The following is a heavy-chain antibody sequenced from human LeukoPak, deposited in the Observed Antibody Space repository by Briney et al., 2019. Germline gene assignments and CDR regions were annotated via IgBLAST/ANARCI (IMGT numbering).Heavy chain of an antibody. CDR2: IKSKTDGGTT. CDR3: TTVEDYVWGSFREKNWFDP. J-gene: IGHJ5*02. CDR1: GFTFSNAW. Sequence: GGSLRLSCVASGFTFSNAWMSWVRQAPGKGLEWVGRIKSKTDGGTTDYAALVKGRFTISRDDSKNTLYLQMNSLKTEDTAVYYCTTVEDYVWGSFREKNWFDPWGQGTLVTVSS. V-gene: IGHV3-15*01. D-gene: IGHD3-16*01.